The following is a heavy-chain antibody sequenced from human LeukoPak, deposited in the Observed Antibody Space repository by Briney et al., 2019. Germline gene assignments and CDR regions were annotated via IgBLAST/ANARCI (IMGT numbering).Heavy chain of an antibody. CDR3: ARGQLRYFDWANWYFDL. CDR2: IYTSGST. V-gene: IGHV4-4*07. Sequence: SETLSLTCTVSGVSISSYYWSWVRQPAGKGLEWIGRIYTSGSTNYNPSLKSRVTMSVDTSKNQFSLKLSSVTAADTAVYYCARGQLRYFDWANWYFDLWGRGTLVTVSS. D-gene: IGHD3-9*01. CDR1: GVSISSYY. J-gene: IGHJ2*01.